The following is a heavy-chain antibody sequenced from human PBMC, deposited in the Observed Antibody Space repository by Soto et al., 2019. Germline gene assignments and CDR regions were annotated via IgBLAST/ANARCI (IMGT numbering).Heavy chain of an antibody. Sequence: RASVKVSCKASGGLFSSYPISWVRQVPGQGLEWMGGIIPVFQTAYYTQRFQGRVTITADESTSTAYMELSSLRSEDTAVYYCARVAGSYYHHPFFDYWGQGTLVTVSS. D-gene: IGHD1-26*01. V-gene: IGHV1-69*13. J-gene: IGHJ4*02. CDR3: ARVAGSYYHHPFFDY. CDR2: IIPVFQTA. CDR1: GGLFSSYP.